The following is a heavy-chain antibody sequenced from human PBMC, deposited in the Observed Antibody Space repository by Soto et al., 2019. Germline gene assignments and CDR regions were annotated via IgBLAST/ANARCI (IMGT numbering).Heavy chain of an antibody. CDR2: ISAYNGNT. D-gene: IGHD4-17*01. V-gene: IGHV1-18*01. CDR1: GYTFTSYG. Sequence: GASVKVSCKASGYTFTSYGISWVRQAPGQGLEWMGWISAYNGNTNYAQKLQGRVTMTTDTSTSTAYMELRSLRSDDTAVYYCAILNGDDYYYYGMDVWGQGTTVTVSS. CDR3: AILNGDDYYYYGMDV. J-gene: IGHJ6*02.